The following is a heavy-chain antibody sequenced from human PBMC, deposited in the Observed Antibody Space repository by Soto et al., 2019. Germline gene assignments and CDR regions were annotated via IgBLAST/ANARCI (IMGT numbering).Heavy chain of an antibody. J-gene: IGHJ4*02. V-gene: IGHV6-1*01. CDR3: ERETPTRLHDFDC. CDR1: GDSVSNNGAA. CDR2: TYDRSKWFN. D-gene: IGHD1-1*01. Sequence: SQTLSLTCAISGDSVSNNGAAWNWIRQSPSGGLEWLGRTYDRSKWFNDYAVSVKSRITISPDTSKNQVSLQLNAVTPDDTAVDYCERETPTRLHDFDCWGQGTLVTVSS.